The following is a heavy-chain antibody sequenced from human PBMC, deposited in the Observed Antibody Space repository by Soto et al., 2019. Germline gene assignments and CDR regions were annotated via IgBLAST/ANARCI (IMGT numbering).Heavy chain of an antibody. CDR2: ISSSGGTT. V-gene: IGHV3-23*01. J-gene: IGHJ3*02. Sequence: EVQLLESGGGLVQPGGSLRLSCVGSEFTFSNYAMNWVRQAPGEGPEWVSLISSSGGTTYYADSVKGRFSISRDNSKNTLYLQMNSLRVEYTAIYYCAKDIQGRGATTGDDAFDIWGQGTMVTVSS. D-gene: IGHD1-1*01. CDR1: EFTFSNYA. CDR3: AKDIQGRGATTGDDAFDI.